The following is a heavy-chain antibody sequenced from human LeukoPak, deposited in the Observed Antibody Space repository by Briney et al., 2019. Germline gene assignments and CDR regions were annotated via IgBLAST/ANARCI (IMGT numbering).Heavy chain of an antibody. CDR2: INSDGSST. V-gene: IGHV3-74*01. CDR1: GFTFSIYW. D-gene: IGHD1/OR15-1a*01. CDR3: AREPSGSSTTSFDY. Sequence: PGGSLTLSCAASGFTFSIYWMHWVRHAPGKGRVWVSHINSDGSSTSYADSEKCRFTISRHNAKNTLYLQMNTLRVEDTAVYYGAREPSGSSTTSFDYWGQGTLVTVSS. J-gene: IGHJ4*02.